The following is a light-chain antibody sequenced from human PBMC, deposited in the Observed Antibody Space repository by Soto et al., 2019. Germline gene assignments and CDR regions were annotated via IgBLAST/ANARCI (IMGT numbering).Light chain of an antibody. J-gene: IGKJ1*01. CDR2: DAS. Sequence: DIQMTQSPSTLSASVGDRVTITCRVGQSISTWLAWYQQKPGKAPKLLIYDASSLESGVPSRFSGRGSGTEFTLTISSLQPDDFATYYCQQYNTYSWTFGQGTKVDIK. V-gene: IGKV1-5*01. CDR3: QQYNTYSWT. CDR1: QSISTW.